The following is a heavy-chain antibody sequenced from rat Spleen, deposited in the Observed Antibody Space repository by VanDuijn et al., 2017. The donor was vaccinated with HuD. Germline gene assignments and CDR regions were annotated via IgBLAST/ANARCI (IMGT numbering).Heavy chain of an antibody. V-gene: IGHV5-46*01. Sequence: EVQLVESGGGLVQPGRSMKLSCAASGFTFSSFPMAWVRQAPTKGLEWVATISTSGGSTYYRDSVKGRFTISRDNAKSTLYLQMNSLRSEDTATYFCARPLALNWFAYWGQGTLVTVSS. J-gene: IGHJ3*01. CDR3: ARPLALNWFAY. CDR2: ISTSGGST. CDR1: GFTFSSFP. D-gene: IGHD3-2*01.